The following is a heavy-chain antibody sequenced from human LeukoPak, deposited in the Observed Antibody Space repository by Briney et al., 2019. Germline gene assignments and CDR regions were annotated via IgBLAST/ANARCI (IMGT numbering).Heavy chain of an antibody. Sequence: PGGSQRLSCAASGFTFSSYAMSWVRQAPGKGPEWVSAISGSGGSTYYAHSVKGRFTISRDNSKNTLNLQMNSLRVEDTAAYYCAKDPTTVTTGWYFDLWGRGTLVTVSS. CDR2: ISGSGGST. V-gene: IGHV3-23*01. D-gene: IGHD4-17*01. J-gene: IGHJ2*01. CDR3: AKDPTTVTTGWYFDL. CDR1: GFTFSSYA.